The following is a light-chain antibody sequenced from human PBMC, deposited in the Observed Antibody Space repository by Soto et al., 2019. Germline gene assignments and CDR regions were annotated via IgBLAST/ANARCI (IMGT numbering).Light chain of an antibody. CDR3: QQRSNWRGT. J-gene: IGKJ4*02. V-gene: IGKV3-11*01. CDR1: QSVASS. Sequence: DIVLTQSPATLCLSPGERATLSSRASQSVASSLAWYQQKPRRAPRLLIYDTSIMSTGIPARVSGSGSGTDFTLTIGSLEPEDFAVYDCQQRSNWRGTFGGGTKVEIK. CDR2: DTS.